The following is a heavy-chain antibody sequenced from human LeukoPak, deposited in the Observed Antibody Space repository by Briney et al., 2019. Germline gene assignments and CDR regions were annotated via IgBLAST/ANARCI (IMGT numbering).Heavy chain of an antibody. Sequence: SETLSLTCAVYGGSFSGYYWSWIRQPPGKGLEWIGEINHSGSTNYNPSLKSRVTISVDTSKNQSSLKLSSVTAADTAVYYCARDGRYYDFWSGYLANGMDVWGQGTTVTVSS. CDR1: GGSFSGYY. CDR2: INHSGST. J-gene: IGHJ6*02. CDR3: ARDGRYYDFWSGYLANGMDV. V-gene: IGHV4-34*01. D-gene: IGHD3-3*01.